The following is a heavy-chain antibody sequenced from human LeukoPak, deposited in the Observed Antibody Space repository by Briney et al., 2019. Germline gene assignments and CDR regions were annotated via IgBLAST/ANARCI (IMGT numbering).Heavy chain of an antibody. V-gene: IGHV3-30*04. CDR3: ARGQRAHVEWSSYMDV. Sequence: GGSLRLSCAASGITFSNYAMNWVRQAPGKGLEWVAVISYDGSNKYYADSVKGRFTLSRDNSKNTLFLQMNNLRAEDTAVYYCARGQRAHVEWSSYMDVWGKGTTVTVSS. J-gene: IGHJ6*03. CDR1: GITFSNYA. CDR2: ISYDGSNK. D-gene: IGHD3-3*01.